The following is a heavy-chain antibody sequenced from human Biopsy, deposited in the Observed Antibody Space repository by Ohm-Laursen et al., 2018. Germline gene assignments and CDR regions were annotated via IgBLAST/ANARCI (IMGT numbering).Heavy chain of an antibody. J-gene: IGHJ6*02. CDR1: GFTFSGSA. CDR3: GRDGYFDGNAYYVDDYFYYGMDV. Sequence: SVKVSCKASGFTFSGSAVQWVRQARGQRLEWIGWIVVGSGHTNYAQKFQERVTITRDMSTSTAYMELTSLRSEDTAVYYCGRDGYFDGNAYYVDDYFYYGMDVWGQGTTVTVSS. CDR2: IVVGSGHT. V-gene: IGHV1-58*01. D-gene: IGHD3-10*02.